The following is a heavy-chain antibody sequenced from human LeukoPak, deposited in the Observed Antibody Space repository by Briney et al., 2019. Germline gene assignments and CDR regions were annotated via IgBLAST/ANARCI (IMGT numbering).Heavy chain of an antibody. V-gene: IGHV3-23*01. CDR1: GFTFSSYA. CDR2: ISGSGGST. CDR3: AKISSWYYDYYYGMDV. D-gene: IGHD6-13*01. J-gene: IGHJ6*02. Sequence: RSGGSLRLSCAASGFTFSSYAMSWVRQAPGKGLEWVSAISGSGGSTYYADSVKGRFTISRDNSKNTLYLQMNSLRAEDTAVYYCAKISSWYYDYYYGMDVWGQGTTVTVSS.